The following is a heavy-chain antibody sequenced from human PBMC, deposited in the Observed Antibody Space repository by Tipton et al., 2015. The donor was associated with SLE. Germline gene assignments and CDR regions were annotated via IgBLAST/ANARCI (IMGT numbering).Heavy chain of an antibody. D-gene: IGHD3-22*01. CDR3: ARLYSNTYYYDSSYYFDY. J-gene: IGHJ4*02. CDR2: INHSGST. CDR1: GGSFSGYY. Sequence: TLSLTCAVYGGSFSGYYWSWIRQPPGKGLEWIGEINHSGSTNYNPSLKSRVIISVDTSKNQFSLKLSSVTAADTAVYYCARLYSNTYYYDSSYYFDYWGQGTPVTVSS. V-gene: IGHV4-34*01.